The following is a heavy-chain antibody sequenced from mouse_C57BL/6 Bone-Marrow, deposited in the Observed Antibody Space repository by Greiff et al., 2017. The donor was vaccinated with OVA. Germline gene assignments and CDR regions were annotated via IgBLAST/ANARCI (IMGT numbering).Heavy chain of an antibody. J-gene: IGHJ3*01. V-gene: IGHV1-81*01. CDR3: ASSGRWLLTFAY. D-gene: IGHD2-3*01. Sequence: QVQLQQSGAELARPGASVKLSCKASGYTFTSYGISWVKQRTGQGLEWIGEIYPRSGNTDYNEKFKGKATLTADKSSSTAYMELRSLTSDDSAVDSCASSGRWLLTFAYWGQGTLVTVSA. CDR1: GYTFTSYG. CDR2: IYPRSGNT.